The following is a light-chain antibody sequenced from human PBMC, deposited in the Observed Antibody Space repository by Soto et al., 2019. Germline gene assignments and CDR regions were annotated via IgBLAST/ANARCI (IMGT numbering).Light chain of an antibody. V-gene: IGKV3-15*01. J-gene: IGKJ3*01. CDR3: QQYQDWPPIT. Sequence: EIVLTQSPATLSVSPGERATLSCRASESVSRSLAWYQQKPGQAPRLLIYGASTSATGVPARFSGSGSGTHFTLTISSLLSEDFAVYYCQQYQDWPPITFGPGTKVDFK. CDR1: ESVSRS. CDR2: GAS.